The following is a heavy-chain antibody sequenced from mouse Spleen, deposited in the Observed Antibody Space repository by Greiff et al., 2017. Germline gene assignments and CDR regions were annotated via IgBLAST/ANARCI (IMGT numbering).Heavy chain of an antibody. D-gene: IGHD2-1*01. CDR1: GYSITSGYY. CDR2: ISYDGSN. J-gene: IGHJ4*01. Sequence: ESGPGLVKPSQSLSLTCSVTGYSITSGYYWNWIRQFPGNKLEWMGYISYDGSNNYNPSLKNRISITRDTSKNQFFLKLNSVTTEDTATYYCARGRGNFYAMDYWGQGTSVTVAS. CDR3: ARGRGNFYAMDY. V-gene: IGHV3-6*01.